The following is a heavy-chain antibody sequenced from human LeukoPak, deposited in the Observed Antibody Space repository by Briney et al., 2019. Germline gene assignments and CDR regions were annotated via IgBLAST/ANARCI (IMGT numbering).Heavy chain of an antibody. D-gene: IGHD3-3*01. CDR1: GGSFSGYY. V-gene: IGHV4-34*01. CDR3: ARCSPKRITILGVVTVLRYYFDY. CDR2: INHSGST. J-gene: IGHJ4*02. Sequence: SETLSLTCAVYGGSFSGYYWSWIRQPPGKGLEWIGEINHSGSTNYNPSLKSRVTISVDTSKNQFSLKLSSVTAADTAVYYCARCSPKRITILGVVTVLRYYFDYWGQGTLVTVSS.